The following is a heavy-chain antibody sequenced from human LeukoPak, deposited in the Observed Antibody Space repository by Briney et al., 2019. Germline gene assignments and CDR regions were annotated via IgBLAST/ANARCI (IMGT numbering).Heavy chain of an antibody. Sequence: GRSLRLSCAASAFTFSAYGMHWVRQAPGKGLEWVAVISYDGSKQYYADSVKGRFTISRDNSKNTLYLQMNSLRAEDTAVYYCAKELEMAARLYYFDYWGQGTLVTVSS. CDR1: AFTFSAYG. J-gene: IGHJ4*02. CDR2: ISYDGSKQ. V-gene: IGHV3-30*18. CDR3: AKELEMAARLYYFDY. D-gene: IGHD5-24*01.